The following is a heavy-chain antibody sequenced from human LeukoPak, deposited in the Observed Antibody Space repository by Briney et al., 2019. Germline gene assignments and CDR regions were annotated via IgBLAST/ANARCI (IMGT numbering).Heavy chain of an antibody. CDR2: FSGYSGAST. CDR1: GFTISSYN. D-gene: IGHD5-12*01. V-gene: IGHV3-21*01. CDR3: ARGTYSGFDSSFDY. J-gene: IGHJ4*02. Sequence: GGSLRLSCTASGFTISSYNMNWVRQAPGKGREWVSSFSGYSGASTYYADSVRGRFTISRDNAKNSLYLQINSLRAEDTAIYYCARGTYSGFDSSFDYWGQGTLVTVSS.